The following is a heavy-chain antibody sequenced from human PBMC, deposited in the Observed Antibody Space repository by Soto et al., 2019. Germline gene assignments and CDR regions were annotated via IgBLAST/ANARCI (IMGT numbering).Heavy chain of an antibody. CDR2: ISYDGSNK. J-gene: IGHJ4*02. Sequence: QVQLVESGGGVVQSGRSLRLSCAASGFTFSSYAMHWVRQAPGKGLEWVAVISYDGSNKYYADSVKGRFTISRDNSKNTLYLQMNSLRAEDTAVYYCARDEDGKCSGGSCYPSQGRGERIYWGQGTLVTVSS. CDR1: GFTFSSYA. D-gene: IGHD2-15*01. CDR3: ARDEDGKCSGGSCYPSQGRGERIY. V-gene: IGHV3-30-3*01.